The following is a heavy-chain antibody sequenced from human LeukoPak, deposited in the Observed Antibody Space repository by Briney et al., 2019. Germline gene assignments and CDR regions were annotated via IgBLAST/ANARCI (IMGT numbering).Heavy chain of an antibody. Sequence: SVKVSCKASGYTFTSYAMNWVRQAPGQGLEWMGRIIPILGIANYAQKFQGRVTITADKSTSTAYMELSSLRSEDTAVYYCARTSIVAVPAATHLAFDIWGQGTMVTVSS. CDR1: GYTFTSYA. J-gene: IGHJ3*02. CDR2: IIPILGIA. CDR3: ARTSIVAVPAATHLAFDI. V-gene: IGHV1-69*04. D-gene: IGHD2-2*01.